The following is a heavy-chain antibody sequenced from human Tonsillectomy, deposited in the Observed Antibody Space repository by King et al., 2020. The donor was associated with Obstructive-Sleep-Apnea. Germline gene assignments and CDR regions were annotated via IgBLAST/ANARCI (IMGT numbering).Heavy chain of an antibody. CDR2: INPNSGDT. CDR3: ARDRRGIYCGGGMDV. J-gene: IGHJ6*02. CDR1: GYTFTGYY. D-gene: IGHD1-26*01. V-gene: IGHV1-2*02. Sequence: VQLVESGAEVKKPGASVKVSCKASGYTFTGYYMNWVRQAPGQGLEWMGWINPNSGDTNFAQKFQGRVTMTRDTSIRTAYMELSRLRSDDTAVYYCARDRRGIYCGGGMDVWGQGTTVTVSS.